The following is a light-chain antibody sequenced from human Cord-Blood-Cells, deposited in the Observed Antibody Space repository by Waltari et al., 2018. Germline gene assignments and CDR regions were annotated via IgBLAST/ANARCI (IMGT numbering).Light chain of an antibody. J-gene: IGKJ1*01. Sequence: EIVLKQSPGTLSLSPGERDNLSCRASQSVSTSYLAWYQQQPGQAPRLLIYVASSRATGIPDRFSGSGSGTDFTLTISRLEPEDFAVYYCQQYGSSPGTFGQGTKVEIK. CDR3: QQYGSSPGT. CDR1: QSVSTSY. V-gene: IGKV3-20*01. CDR2: VAS.